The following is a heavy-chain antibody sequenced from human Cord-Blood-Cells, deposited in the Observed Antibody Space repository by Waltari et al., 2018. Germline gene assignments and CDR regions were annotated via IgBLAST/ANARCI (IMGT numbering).Heavy chain of an antibody. CDR2: INPILGIA. CDR3: ARGSSSWYWFDP. Sequence: QVQLVQSGAEVKKPGSSVKVSCKASGGTFSSYTISWVRQAPGQGLEWMGRINPILGIANYAQKFQGRVTITADKSTSTAYMELSSLGSEDTAVYYCARGSSSWYWFDPWGQGTLVTVSS. V-gene: IGHV1-69*02. CDR1: GGTFSSYT. D-gene: IGHD6-13*01. J-gene: IGHJ5*02.